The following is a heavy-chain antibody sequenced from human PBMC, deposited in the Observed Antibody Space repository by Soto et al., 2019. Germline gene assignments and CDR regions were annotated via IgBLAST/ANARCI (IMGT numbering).Heavy chain of an antibody. V-gene: IGHV1-2*02. J-gene: IGHJ5*02. Sequence: QVQLVQSGAAVKKPGASVKVSCKASGYTFTGYYMHWVRQAPGQGLEWMGWINPNSGGTNYAQKFKGRVTMTRDTSISTAYMELSRLRSDDTAVYYCARVVTIFGVVRPTNWFDPWGQGTLVTVSS. CDR2: INPNSGGT. D-gene: IGHD3-3*01. CDR1: GYTFTGYY. CDR3: ARVVTIFGVVRPTNWFDP.